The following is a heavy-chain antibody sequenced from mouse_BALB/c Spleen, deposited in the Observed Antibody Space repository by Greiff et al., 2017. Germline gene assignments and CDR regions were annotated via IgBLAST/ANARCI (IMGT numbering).Heavy chain of an antibody. CDR2: IRNKANGYTT. CDR1: GFTFTDYY. V-gene: IGHV7-3*02. Sequence: EVQLVESGGGLVQPGGSLRLSCATSGFTFTDYYMSWVRQPPGKALEWLGFIRNKANGYTTEYSASVKGRFTISRDNSQSILYLQMNTLRAEDSATYYCASYRYGFAYWGQGTLVTVSA. CDR3: ASYRYGFAY. D-gene: IGHD2-14*01. J-gene: IGHJ3*01.